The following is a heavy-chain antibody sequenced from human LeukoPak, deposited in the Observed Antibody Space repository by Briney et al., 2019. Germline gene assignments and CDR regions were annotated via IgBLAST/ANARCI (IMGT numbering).Heavy chain of an antibody. J-gene: IGHJ4*02. Sequence: ASVKVSCKASGYTFTSNFIHWVRQAPGQGLEWMGIINPSGGSPTYAQRFQGRVTMTRDPSTSTVYMELSSLRSEDTAVYYCARETGSLEYWGQGSLVTVSS. CDR1: GYTFTSNF. D-gene: IGHD1-1*01. V-gene: IGHV1-46*01. CDR2: INPSGGSP. CDR3: ARETGSLEY.